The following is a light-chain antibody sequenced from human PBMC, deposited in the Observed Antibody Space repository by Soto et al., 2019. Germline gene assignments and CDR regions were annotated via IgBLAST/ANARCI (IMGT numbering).Light chain of an antibody. V-gene: IGLV1-51*01. J-gene: IGLJ2*01. CDR3: GTWDSSLGTVL. Sequence: QSVLTQPPSVSAAPGQRVTISCSGSSSNIGNNYLSWYQQLPGSAPKLLIYDDNSRPSGIPDRFSGSKSGTSATLDITGLQTGDEADYYCGTWDSSLGTVLFGGGTQLTVL. CDR1: SSNIGNNY. CDR2: DDN.